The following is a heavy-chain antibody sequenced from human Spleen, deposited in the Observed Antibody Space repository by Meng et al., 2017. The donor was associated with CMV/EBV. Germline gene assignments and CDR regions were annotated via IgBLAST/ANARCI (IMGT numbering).Heavy chain of an antibody. J-gene: IGHJ3*02. D-gene: IGHD4-23*01. CDR1: GGSISSSSYY. CDR2: IYYSGST. CDR3: ARPNYGGNFLHAFDI. V-gene: IGHV4-39*07. Sequence: SETLSLTCTVSGGSISSSSYYWGWIRQPPGKGLEWIGSIYYSGSTYYNPSLKSRVTISVDTSKNQFSLKLSSVTAADTAVYYCARPNYGGNFLHAFDIWGQGTMVTVSS.